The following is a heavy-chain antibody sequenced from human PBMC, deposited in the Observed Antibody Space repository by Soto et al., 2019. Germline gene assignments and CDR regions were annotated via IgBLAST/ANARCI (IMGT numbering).Heavy chain of an antibody. Sequence: SETLSLTCTVSGGSISSGGYYWSWIRQHPGKGLEWIGYIYYSGSTYYNPSLKCVVTISVDTSKNQFSLKLSSVTAADTAVYYCARDYGVGIAAAGTLHPGAYYYYGMDVWGQGTTVTVSS. D-gene: IGHD6-13*01. CDR2: IYYSGST. V-gene: IGHV4-31*01. CDR3: ARDYGVGIAAAGTLHPGAYYYYGMDV. J-gene: IGHJ6*02. CDR1: GGSISSGGYY.